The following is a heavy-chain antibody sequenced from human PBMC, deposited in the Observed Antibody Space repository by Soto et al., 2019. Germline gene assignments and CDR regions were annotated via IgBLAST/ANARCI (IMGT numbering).Heavy chain of an antibody. D-gene: IGHD1-26*01. CDR3: ARREVGTTLDFDY. V-gene: IGHV1-18*01. CDR2: ISPYNGNT. J-gene: IGHJ4*02. Sequence: QVQLVQSGAEVKKPGASVKVSCKASGYTFSSYGISWVRQAPGQGLEWMGWISPYNGNTKYAQKLQGRVTMTTDTSTSTDYVEQRGLRSEDTGVYYGARREVGTTLDFDYWGQGTMVTVSS. CDR1: GYTFSSYG.